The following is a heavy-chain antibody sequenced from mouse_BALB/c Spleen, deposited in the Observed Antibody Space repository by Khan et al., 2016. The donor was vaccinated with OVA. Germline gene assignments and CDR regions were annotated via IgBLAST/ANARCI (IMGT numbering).Heavy chain of an antibody. D-gene: IGHD1-1*01. CDR1: GYTFTSYW. J-gene: IGHJ4*01. V-gene: IGHV1S41*01. Sequence: DLVKPGASVKLSCKASGYTFTSYWINWIKQRPGQGLEWIGRIGPGSSNAYYNDMFKDKATLTVDTSSNTAYIQLSSLSSEASAVYFSARENDYGRSCYAMDYWGQGTSVTVSA. CDR3: ARENDYGRSCYAMDY. CDR2: IGPGSSNA.